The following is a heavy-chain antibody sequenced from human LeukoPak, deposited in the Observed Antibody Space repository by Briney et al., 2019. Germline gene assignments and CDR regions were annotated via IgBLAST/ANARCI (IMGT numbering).Heavy chain of an antibody. J-gene: IGHJ6*02. V-gene: IGHV4-59*01. CDR2: VYYSGST. CDR1: GDSISSFP. D-gene: IGHD2-15*01. CDR3: ARDVGDCSGGSCYYYGMDV. Sequence: SETLSLTCTVSGDSISSFPWSWIRQPPGTGLEWIGYVYYSGSTNYNPSLKSRVTISVDTSKNQFSLKLSSVTAADTAVYYCARDVGDCSGGSCYYYGMDVWGQGTTVTVSS.